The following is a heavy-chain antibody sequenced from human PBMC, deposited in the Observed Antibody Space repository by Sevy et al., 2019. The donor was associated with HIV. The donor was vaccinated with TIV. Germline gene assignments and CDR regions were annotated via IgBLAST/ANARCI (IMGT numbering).Heavy chain of an antibody. CDR1: GFTFSDYV. CDR3: PIDANWSLTY. Sequence: GGSLRLSCAASGFTFSDYVMHWVRQAPGKGLEWLARISHDTTVKYYADSLKGRFTISRDNSKNTLYLQMNSLRHEDTAVYHCPIDANWSLTYWGQGTLVTGSS. J-gene: IGHJ4*02. D-gene: IGHD1-1*01. CDR2: ISHDTTVK. V-gene: IGHV3-30*04.